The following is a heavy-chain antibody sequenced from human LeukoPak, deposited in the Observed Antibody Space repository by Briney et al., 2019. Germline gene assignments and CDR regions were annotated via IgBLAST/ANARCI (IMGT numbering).Heavy chain of an antibody. J-gene: IGHJ2*01. CDR2: IYYSGST. CDR3: ARPARGNGYWYFDL. Sequence: SETLSLTCTVSGGSISSYYWSWIRQPPGKGLEWIGYIYYSGSTNYHPSLKSRVTISVDTSKNQFSLKLSSVTAADTAVYYCARPARGNGYWYFDLWGRGTLVTVSS. V-gene: IGHV4-59*01. D-gene: IGHD1-14*01. CDR1: GGSISSYY.